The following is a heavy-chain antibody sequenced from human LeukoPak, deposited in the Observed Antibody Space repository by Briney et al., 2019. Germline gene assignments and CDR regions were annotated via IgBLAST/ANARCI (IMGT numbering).Heavy chain of an antibody. Sequence: SETLSLTCTVSGGTISSGDHYWSWIRQPPGKGLEWIGYIYYSGSTSYSPSLKSRLTISVDRSKNQFSLRLNSVTAADTAVYYCARDILTGFDYWGQGTLVTVSS. D-gene: IGHD3-9*01. J-gene: IGHJ4*02. CDR3: ARDILTGFDY. CDR2: IYYSGST. CDR1: GGTISSGDHY. V-gene: IGHV4-30-4*01.